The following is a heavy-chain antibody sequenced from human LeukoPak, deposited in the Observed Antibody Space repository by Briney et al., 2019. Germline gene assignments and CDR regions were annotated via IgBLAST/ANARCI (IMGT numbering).Heavy chain of an antibody. Sequence: SVKVSCKASGGTFSSYAISWVRQAPGQGLEWMGGIIPIFGTANYAQKFQGRVTITADESTSTAYMELSSLRSEDTAVYYCARVNVGDIHLDYWGRGTLVTVSS. D-gene: IGHD1-26*01. V-gene: IGHV1-69*13. CDR1: GGTFSSYA. J-gene: IGHJ4*02. CDR3: ARVNVGDIHLDY. CDR2: IIPIFGTA.